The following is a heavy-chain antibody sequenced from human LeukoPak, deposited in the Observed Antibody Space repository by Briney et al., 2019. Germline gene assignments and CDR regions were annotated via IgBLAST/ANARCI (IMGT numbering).Heavy chain of an antibody. CDR2: IYYSGST. V-gene: IGHV4-39*01. CDR3: ARLSKGRFFDYIVDY. J-gene: IGHJ4*02. D-gene: IGHD3-9*01. CDR1: GGSVSSTAYY. Sequence: SETLSLTCTVSGGSVSSTAYYWGWIRQPPGKGLEWIGNIYYSGSTYYNPSLTSRVTMSVDTSNNQFSLKMHSVTAADTAVYYCARLSKGRFFDYIVDYWGQGTLVTVSS.